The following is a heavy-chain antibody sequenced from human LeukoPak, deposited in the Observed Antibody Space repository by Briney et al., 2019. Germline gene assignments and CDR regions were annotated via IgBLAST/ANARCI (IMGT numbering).Heavy chain of an antibody. J-gene: IGHJ4*02. CDR3: SPDLYSKYKGYFDY. Sequence: GGSLRLSCTASGFTVSTNYMSWVRQAPGKGLEWVGRIKSKSDGGTTDYAAPVKGRFTISRDDPKNTLYLQMSSLKSEDTAVYYCSPDLYSKYKGYFDYWGQGTLVTVSS. V-gene: IGHV3-15*05. CDR1: GFTVSTNY. D-gene: IGHD4-11*01. CDR2: IKSKSDGGTT.